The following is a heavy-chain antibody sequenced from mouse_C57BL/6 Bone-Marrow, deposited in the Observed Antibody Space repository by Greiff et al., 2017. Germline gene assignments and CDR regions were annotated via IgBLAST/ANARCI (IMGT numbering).Heavy chain of an antibody. CDR2: ISSGSSTI. CDR1: GFTFSDYG. CDR3: AMRDYSDY. Sequence: EVQLVESGGGLVKPGGSLKLSCAASGFTFSDYGMHWVRQAPEKGLEWVAYISSGSSTIYYADTVKGRFTISRDNAKNTLFLQRTSLRAEDTAMYYCAMRDYSDYWGQGTTLTVSS. J-gene: IGHJ2*01. V-gene: IGHV5-17*01. D-gene: IGHD2-3*01.